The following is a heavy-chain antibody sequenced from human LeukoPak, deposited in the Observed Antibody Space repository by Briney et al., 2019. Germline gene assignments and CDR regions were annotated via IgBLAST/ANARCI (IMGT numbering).Heavy chain of an antibody. CDR3: VNDRGCDRVFDY. V-gene: IGHV3-64D*09. D-gene: IGHD6-25*01. CDR2: IGSSGGST. CDR1: GFAFSRYG. Sequence: GGSLRLSCSASGFAFSRYGMNWVRQAPGKGLEYVSSIGSSGGSTNYADSVKGRFTISRDNSKNTLYLDMSRLRPEDTAVYYYVNDRGCDRVFDYWGKETLDTV. J-gene: IGHJ4*02.